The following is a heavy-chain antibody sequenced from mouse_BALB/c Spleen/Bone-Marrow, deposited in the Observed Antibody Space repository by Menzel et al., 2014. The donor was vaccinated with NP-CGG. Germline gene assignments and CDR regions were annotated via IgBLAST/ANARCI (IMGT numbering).Heavy chain of an antibody. D-gene: IGHD2-1*01. CDR2: ISSGSSTI. V-gene: IGHV5-17*02. J-gene: IGHJ3*01. Sequence: DVQLQESGGGLVQPGGSRKLSCAASGFTFSSFGMHWVRQAPEKGPEWVAYISSGSSTIYYADTVEGRFTISRDNPKNTLFLQMTSLRSEDTAMYYCARGGNFAWFAYWGQGTLVTVSA. CDR3: ARGGNFAWFAY. CDR1: GFTFSSFG.